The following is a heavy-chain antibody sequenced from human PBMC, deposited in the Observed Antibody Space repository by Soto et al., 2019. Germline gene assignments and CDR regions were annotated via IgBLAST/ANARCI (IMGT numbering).Heavy chain of an antibody. Sequence: QVQLVQSGAEVKKPGSSVKVSCKASGGTFSTHAIIWVRQAPGHGLEWMGGIIPISGTTYYTQKFQGRVTITADEPTSTGFMELSSLRSEDTAIFYCARGYCSGGNCYSGMDVWGQGTMVTVSS. D-gene: IGHD2-15*01. CDR2: IIPISGTT. J-gene: IGHJ6*02. CDR3: ARGYCSGGNCYSGMDV. V-gene: IGHV1-69*01. CDR1: GGTFSTHA.